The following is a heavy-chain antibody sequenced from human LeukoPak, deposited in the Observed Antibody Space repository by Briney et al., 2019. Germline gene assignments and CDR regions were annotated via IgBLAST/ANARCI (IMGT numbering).Heavy chain of an antibody. CDR2: IKSKTDGGTT. V-gene: IGHV3-15*01. CDR3: TLGDCTNGVCYSSLFDY. CDR1: GFTFSNAW. J-gene: IGHJ4*02. Sequence: PGGSLRLSCAASGFTFSNAWMSWVRQAPGKGLEWVGRIKSKTDGGTTDYAAPVKGRFTISRDDSKNTLYLQMNGLKTEDTAVYYCTLGDCTNGVCYSSLFDYWGQGTLVTVSS. D-gene: IGHD2-8*01.